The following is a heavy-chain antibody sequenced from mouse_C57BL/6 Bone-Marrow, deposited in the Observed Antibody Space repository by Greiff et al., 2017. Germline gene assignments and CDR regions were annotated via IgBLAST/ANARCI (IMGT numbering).Heavy chain of an antibody. J-gene: IGHJ1*03. CDR3: ARARYWYFDV. CDR1: GYTFTGYG. CDR2: IYPRSGNT. V-gene: IGHV1-81*01. Sequence: QVQLQQSGAELARPGASVKLSCKASGYTFTGYGISWVKQRTGQGLEWIGEIYPRSGNTYYNEKFKGKATLTADKSSSTAYMELRSLTSEDSAVYVCARARYWYFDVWGTGTTVTVSS.